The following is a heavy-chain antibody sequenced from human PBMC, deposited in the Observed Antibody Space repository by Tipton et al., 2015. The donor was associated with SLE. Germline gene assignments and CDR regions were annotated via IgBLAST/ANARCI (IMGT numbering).Heavy chain of an antibody. J-gene: IGHJ4*02. CDR2: IYYSGST. V-gene: IGHV4-59*04. CDR1: GGSISSYY. D-gene: IGHD6-19*01. Sequence: TLSLTCTVSGGSISSYYWSWIRQPPGKGLEWIGYIYYSGSTYYNPSLKSRVTISVDTSKNQFSLKLSSVTAADTAVYYCAGGIAVAGNWGQGTLVTVSS. CDR3: AGGIAVAGN.